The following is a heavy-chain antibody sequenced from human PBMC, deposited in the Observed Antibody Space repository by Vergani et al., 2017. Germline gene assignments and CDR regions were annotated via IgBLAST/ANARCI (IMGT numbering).Heavy chain of an antibody. D-gene: IGHD3-10*01. V-gene: IGHV1-24*01. J-gene: IGHJ5*02. CDR3: ATDNPLGSGSSPWFDP. CDR2: FDPEDGET. Sequence: QVQLVQSGAEVKKPGASVKVSCQVSGYTLTELSMLWVRPAPGKGLEWMGGFDPEDGETIYAQKFQGRVTMTEDTSTDTAYMELSSLRSEETAVYYCATDNPLGSGSSPWFDPWGQGTLVTVSS. CDR1: GYTLTELS.